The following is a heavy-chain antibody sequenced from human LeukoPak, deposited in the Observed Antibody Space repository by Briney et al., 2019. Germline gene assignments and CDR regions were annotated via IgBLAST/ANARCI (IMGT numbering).Heavy chain of an antibody. CDR3: VTRVKSTGDY. D-gene: IGHD1-1*01. Sequence: PGGSLRLSCEASGFTFSNVWMNWVRQAPGKGLEGIGRIKTKTDGGTTEYAAPVKGRFTISRDDSKNTVYLQMNSLKTEDTALYYCVTRVKSTGDYWGQGTLVTVSS. J-gene: IGHJ4*02. CDR2: IKTKTDGGTT. V-gene: IGHV3-15*01. CDR1: GFTFSNVW.